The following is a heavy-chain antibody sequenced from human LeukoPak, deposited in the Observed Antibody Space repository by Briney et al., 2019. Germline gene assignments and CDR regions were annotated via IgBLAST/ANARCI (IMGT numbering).Heavy chain of an antibody. CDR1: GFTFDDYG. D-gene: IGHD6-13*01. Sequence: GGSLRLSCAASGFTFDDYGMSWVRQAPGKGLEWVSGINWNGGSTGYADSVKGRFTISRDNAKNSLYLQMNSLRAEDTAVYYCARDRPYSSLNPNWFDPWGQGTLVTVSS. J-gene: IGHJ5*02. V-gene: IGHV3-20*04. CDR2: INWNGGST. CDR3: ARDRPYSSLNPNWFDP.